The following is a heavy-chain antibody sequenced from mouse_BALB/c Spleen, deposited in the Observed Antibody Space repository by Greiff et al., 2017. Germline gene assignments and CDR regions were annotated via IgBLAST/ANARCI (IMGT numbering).Heavy chain of an antibody. Sequence: ESGPGLVKPSQSLSLTCTVTGYSITSDYAWNWIRQFPGNKLEWMGYISYSGSTSYNPSLKSRISITRDTSKNQFFLQLNSVTTEDTATYYCARSNYDYGSYAMDYWGQGTSVTVSS. J-gene: IGHJ4*01. CDR1: GYSITSDYA. D-gene: IGHD2-4*01. CDR2: ISYSGST. V-gene: IGHV3-2*02. CDR3: ARSNYDYGSYAMDY.